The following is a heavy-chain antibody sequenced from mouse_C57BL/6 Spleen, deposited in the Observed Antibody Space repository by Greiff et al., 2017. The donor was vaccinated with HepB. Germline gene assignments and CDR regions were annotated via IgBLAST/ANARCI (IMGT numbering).Heavy chain of an antibody. CDR2: IRSKSSNYAT. V-gene: IGHV10-3*01. Sequence: EVQLVESGGGLVQPKGSLKLSCAASGFTFNTYAMHWVRQAPGKGLEWVARIRSKSSNYATYYADSVKDRFTISRDDSQSMLYLQMNNPKTEDTAMYYCVRGALITTVVAEGYYAMDYWGQGTSVTVSS. J-gene: IGHJ4*01. D-gene: IGHD1-1*01. CDR3: VRGALITTVVAEGYYAMDY. CDR1: GFTFNTYA.